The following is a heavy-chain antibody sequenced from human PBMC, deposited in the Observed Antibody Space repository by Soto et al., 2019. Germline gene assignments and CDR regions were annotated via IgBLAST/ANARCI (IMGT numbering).Heavy chain of an antibody. CDR2: IYSGGST. CDR1: GFTVSSKY. V-gene: IGHV3-66*01. J-gene: IGHJ3*02. Sequence: PGGSLRLSCASSGFTVSSKYMSWVRQAPGKGLEWVSLIYSGGSTYYADSVKGRFTISRDNSKNTLYLQMNSLRTEDTAVYYCDKDGGTLHNVVNYPFDIWDQETKVTVSS. CDR3: DKDGGTLHNVVNYPFDI. D-gene: IGHD3-16*01.